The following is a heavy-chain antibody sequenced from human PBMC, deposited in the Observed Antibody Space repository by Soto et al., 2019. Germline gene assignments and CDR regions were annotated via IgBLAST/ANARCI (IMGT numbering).Heavy chain of an antibody. CDR3: YGSGSYYRMMVDY. Sequence: ASVKVSCKASGGTFSSYAISWVRQAPGQGLEWMGGIIPIFGTANYAQKFQGRVTITADESTSTAYMELSSLRSEDTAVYYCYGSGSYYRMMVDYWGQGTLVTVSS. V-gene: IGHV1-69*13. J-gene: IGHJ4*02. D-gene: IGHD3-10*01. CDR1: GGTFSSYA. CDR2: IIPIFGTA.